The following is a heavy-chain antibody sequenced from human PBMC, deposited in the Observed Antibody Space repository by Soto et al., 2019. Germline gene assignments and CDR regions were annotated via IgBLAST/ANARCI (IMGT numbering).Heavy chain of an antibody. Sequence: GGSLRLSCAASGFTFSSYWMHWVRQAPGKGLVWVSRINSDGSSTSYADSVKGRFTISRDNAKNTLYLQMNSLRAEDTAVYYCARGIAVAGRDYWGQGTLVTVSS. J-gene: IGHJ4*02. D-gene: IGHD6-19*01. CDR3: ARGIAVAGRDY. CDR2: INSDGSST. CDR1: GFTFSSYW. V-gene: IGHV3-74*01.